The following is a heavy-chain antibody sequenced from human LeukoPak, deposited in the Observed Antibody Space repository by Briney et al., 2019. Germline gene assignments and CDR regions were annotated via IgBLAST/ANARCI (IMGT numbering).Heavy chain of an antibody. J-gene: IGHJ4*02. V-gene: IGHV1-69*04. Sequence: GASVKVSCKASGGTFSSYAISWVRQAPGQGLEWMGRIIPILGIANYAQKFQGRVTITADKSTSTAYMELSSLRAEDTAVYYCANRYCSGGSCYSVDYWGQGTLVTVSS. CDR1: GGTFSSYA. CDR2: IIPILGIA. CDR3: ANRYCSGGSCYSVDY. D-gene: IGHD2-15*01.